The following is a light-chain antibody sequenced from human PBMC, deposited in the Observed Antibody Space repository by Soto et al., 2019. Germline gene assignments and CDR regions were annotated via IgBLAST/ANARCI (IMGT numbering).Light chain of an antibody. V-gene: IGKV1-27*01. J-gene: IGKJ3*01. Sequence: IQMTQSPSSLPASVGDRITITCRASQSIAYYLGWYQQKSGKVTKLPLYAPSTLEPGVPSRFSGSGFATYFTLSITTLQPGDFATEYCQKYNGAPLTFGPGTKVDIK. CDR2: APS. CDR3: QKYNGAPLT. CDR1: QSIAYY.